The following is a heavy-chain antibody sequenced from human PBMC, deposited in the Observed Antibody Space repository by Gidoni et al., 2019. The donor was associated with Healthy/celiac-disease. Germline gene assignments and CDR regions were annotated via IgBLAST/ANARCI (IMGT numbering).Heavy chain of an antibody. D-gene: IGHD1-26*01. CDR2: ISSSSSTI. CDR3: ARHSGEYYYYYYYMDV. V-gene: IGHV3-48*02. CDR1: GFTFSSYS. Sequence: ESGGGLVQPGGSLRLSCAASGFTFSSYSMNWVRQAPWKGLEWVSYISSSSSTIYYADSVKGRFTISRDNAKNSLYLQMNSLRDEDTAVYYCARHSGEYYYYYYYMDVWGKGTTVTVSS. J-gene: IGHJ6*03.